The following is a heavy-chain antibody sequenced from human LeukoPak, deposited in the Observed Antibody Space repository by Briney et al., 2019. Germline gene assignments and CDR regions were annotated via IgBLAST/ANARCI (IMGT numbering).Heavy chain of an antibody. CDR2: IYYSGST. CDR1: GGSISSYY. J-gene: IGHJ4*02. Sequence: SETLSLTCTVSGGSISSYYWSWIRQPPGKGLEWIGYIYYSGSTNYNPSLKSRVTISVDTSKNQFSLKLSSVTAADTAVYYCAALTVTTVDYWGQGTLVTVSS. D-gene: IGHD4-11*01. V-gene: IGHV4-59*01. CDR3: AALTVTTVDY.